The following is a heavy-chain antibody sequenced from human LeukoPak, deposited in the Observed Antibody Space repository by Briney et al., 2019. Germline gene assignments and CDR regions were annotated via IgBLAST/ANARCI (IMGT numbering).Heavy chain of an antibody. V-gene: IGHV3-21*01. CDR2: ISSSSSYI. CDR3: ASVYGSGSYYDAFDI. Sequence: GGSLRLSCAASGFTFSSYSMNWVRQAPGKGLEWVSSISSSSSYIYYADSVKGRFTISRDNAKNSLYLQMNSLRAEDTAVYYCASVYGSGSYYDAFDIWGQGTMVTVSS. D-gene: IGHD3-10*01. CDR1: GFTFSSYS. J-gene: IGHJ3*02.